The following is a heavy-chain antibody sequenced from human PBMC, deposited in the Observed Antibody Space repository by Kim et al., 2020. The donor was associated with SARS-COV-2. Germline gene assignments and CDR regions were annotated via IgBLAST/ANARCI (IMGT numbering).Heavy chain of an antibody. Sequence: SETLSLTCAVYGGSFSGYYWSWIRQPPGKGLEWIGEINHSGSTNYNPSLKSRVTISVDTSKNQFSLKLSSVTAADTAVYYCARGRSYYGSGSYYNGRWNYFDYWGQGTLVTVSS. CDR2: INHSGST. CDR3: ARGRSYYGSGSYYNGRWNYFDY. J-gene: IGHJ4*02. CDR1: GGSFSGYY. V-gene: IGHV4-34*01. D-gene: IGHD3-10*01.